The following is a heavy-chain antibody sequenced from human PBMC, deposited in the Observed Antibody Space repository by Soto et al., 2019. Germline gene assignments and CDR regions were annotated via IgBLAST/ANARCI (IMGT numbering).Heavy chain of an antibody. Sequence: GGSLRLSCAASGFTFSSYSMNWVRQAPGKGLEWVSSISSSSSYIYYADSVKGRFTISRENAKNSLYLQMNSLRAEDTAVYYCARGGYCSSTSCSPRGWFDPWGQGTLVTVSS. CDR2: ISSSSSYI. CDR1: GFTFSSYS. D-gene: IGHD2-2*01. J-gene: IGHJ5*02. CDR3: ARGGYCSSTSCSPRGWFDP. V-gene: IGHV3-21*01.